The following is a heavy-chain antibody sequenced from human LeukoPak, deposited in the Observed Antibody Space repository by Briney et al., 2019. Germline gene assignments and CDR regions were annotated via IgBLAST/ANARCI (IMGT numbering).Heavy chain of an antibody. V-gene: IGHV3-11*06. J-gene: IGHJ6*02. CDR3: ARDQIFGSSWFRHLYYYYGMDV. CDR1: GFTFSDYY. Sequence: PGGSLRLSCAASGFTFSDYYMSWIRQAPGKGLEWVSYISSSSSYTNYADSVKGRFTISRDNAKNSLYLQMNSLRAEDTAVYYCARDQIFGSSWFRHLYYYYGMDVWGQGTTVIVSS. D-gene: IGHD6-13*01. CDR2: ISSSSSYT.